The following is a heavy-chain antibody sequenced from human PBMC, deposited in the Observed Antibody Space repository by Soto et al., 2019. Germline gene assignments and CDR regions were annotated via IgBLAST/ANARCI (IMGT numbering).Heavy chain of an antibody. CDR2: IYYSGST. Sequence: NPSGTLSLTCTVSGGSISSYYWSWIRQPPGKGLEWIGYIYYSGSTNYNPSLKSRVTISVDTSKNQFSLKLSSVTAADTAVYYCARAPRGNYGYPSYFDYWGQGTLVTVSS. D-gene: IGHD3-10*01. J-gene: IGHJ4*02. V-gene: IGHV4-59*01. CDR1: GGSISSYY. CDR3: ARAPRGNYGYPSYFDY.